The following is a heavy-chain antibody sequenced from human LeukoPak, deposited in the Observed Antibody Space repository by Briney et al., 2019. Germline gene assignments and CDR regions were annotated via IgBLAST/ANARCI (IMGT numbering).Heavy chain of an antibody. D-gene: IGHD6-13*01. V-gene: IGHV4-59*08. CDR1: GGSISSYY. J-gene: IGHJ4*02. CDR3: ARQLSMYSIDY. CDR2: IYYSGST. Sequence: PSETLSLTCTVSGGSISSYYWSWIRQPPGKGLEWIGYIYYSGSTNYNPSLKSRVTISEDTSKNQFSLKLSSVTAADTAVYYCARQLSMYSIDYWGQGTLVTVSS.